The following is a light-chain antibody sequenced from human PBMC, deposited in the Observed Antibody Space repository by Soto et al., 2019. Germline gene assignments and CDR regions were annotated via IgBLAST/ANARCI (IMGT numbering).Light chain of an antibody. Sequence: EIVLTQSPATLSLSPGERATLSCRASQSVSSYLAWYQQKPGQAPRLLIYDASNRATGIPARFSGSASGTDFTLTISSLEPEDFAVYYCQQPSNLYTFGHGTQLEIK. CDR1: QSVSSY. CDR3: QQPSNLYT. J-gene: IGKJ2*01. CDR2: DAS. V-gene: IGKV3-11*01.